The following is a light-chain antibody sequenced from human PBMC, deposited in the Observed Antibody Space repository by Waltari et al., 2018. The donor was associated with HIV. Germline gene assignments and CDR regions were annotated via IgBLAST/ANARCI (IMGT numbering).Light chain of an antibody. Sequence: DIQMTQSPSTLSASVGDRVTITCRASQSIRSWLAWYQQKPGKAPKLLISEASSLESGVPSRLSGSGSGTEFTLTISSLQSDDFATYHCQQYNSYSQWMFGQGTKVEIK. CDR1: QSIRSW. CDR3: QQYNSYSQWM. CDR2: EAS. V-gene: IGKV1-5*03. J-gene: IGKJ1*01.